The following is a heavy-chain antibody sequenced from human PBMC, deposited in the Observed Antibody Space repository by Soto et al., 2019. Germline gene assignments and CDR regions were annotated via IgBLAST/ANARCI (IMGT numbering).Heavy chain of an antibody. CDR1: GFIFDTYG. D-gene: IGHD3-22*01. CDR2: IWFDGSKK. J-gene: IGHJ4*02. Sequence: QVQMVESGGGVVEPGRSLRLSCAASGFIFDTYGMHWVRQPPGKGLEWVAVIWFDGSKKYYADSVKGRFTISRDNSQNTLYLQMNNPTGEDTAVYYCAALTAYDSHYWGQGTLVTVSS. V-gene: IGHV3-33*01. CDR3: AALTAYDSHY.